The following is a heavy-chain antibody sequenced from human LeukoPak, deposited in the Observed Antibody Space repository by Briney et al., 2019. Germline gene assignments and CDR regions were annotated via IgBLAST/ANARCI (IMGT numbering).Heavy chain of an antibody. D-gene: IGHD6-13*01. Sequence: GGSLRLSCAASGFTFSSYEMNWVRQAPGKGLEWVSYISSSGSTIYYADSVKGRLTISRDNAKNSLYLQMSSLRAEDTAVYYCARDQAAADPALYYYYYYYMDVWGKGTTVTVSS. CDR2: ISSSGSTI. CDR1: GFTFSSYE. J-gene: IGHJ6*03. CDR3: ARDQAAADPALYYYYYYYMDV. V-gene: IGHV3-48*03.